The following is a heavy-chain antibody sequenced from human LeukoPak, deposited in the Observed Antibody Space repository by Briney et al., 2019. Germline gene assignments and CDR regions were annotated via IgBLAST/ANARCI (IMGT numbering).Heavy chain of an antibody. CDR2: ISPTGEGT. CDR1: GFAFSNTG. CDR3: ARDAGGAWPFDY. J-gene: IGHJ4*02. Sequence: GGSLILSCAASGFAFSNTGMTWVRQAPGRGLEWVSTISPTGEGTHYADSVKGRFTISRDNSKNTLSLEMNSLRADDTATYYCARDAGGAWPFDYWGQGTRVIVSS. V-gene: IGHV3-23*01. D-gene: IGHD4-17*01.